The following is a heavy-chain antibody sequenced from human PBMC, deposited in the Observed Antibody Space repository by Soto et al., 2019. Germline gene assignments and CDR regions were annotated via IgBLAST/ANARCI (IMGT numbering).Heavy chain of an antibody. J-gene: IGHJ6*02. CDR1: GYRFTSHW. V-gene: IGHV5-51*01. CDR2: IYPADSDT. CDR3: ARSPTGNYGMAV. Sequence: EESLKISCQTSGYRFTSHWIGWVRQMPGKGLEWMGIIYPADSDTRYGPSFQGQVTISADKSISTAYLEWSSLKASDTAMYYCARSPTGNYGMAVWCQGTSVTGFS.